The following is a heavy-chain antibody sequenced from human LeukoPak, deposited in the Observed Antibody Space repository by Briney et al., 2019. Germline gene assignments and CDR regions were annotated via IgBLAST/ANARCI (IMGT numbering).Heavy chain of an antibody. CDR3: ASFRSSWDWFDP. J-gene: IGHJ5*02. Sequence: ASVKVSCKVSGYTLTELSMHWVRQAPGKGLEWMGGFDPEDGETIYAQKFQGRVTMTEDTSTDTAYMELSSLRSEDTAVYYCASFRSSWDWFDPWGQGTLVTVSS. CDR2: FDPEDGET. CDR1: GYTLTELS. D-gene: IGHD6-13*01. V-gene: IGHV1-24*01.